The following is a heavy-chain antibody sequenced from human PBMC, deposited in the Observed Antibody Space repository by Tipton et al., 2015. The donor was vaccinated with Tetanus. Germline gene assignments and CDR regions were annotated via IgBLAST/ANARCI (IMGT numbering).Heavy chain of an antibody. V-gene: IGHV3-74*01. D-gene: IGHD5-18*01. CDR1: GFTSSDYW. J-gene: IGHJ5*02. CDR2: ISGDGNST. CDR3: ARDAMEVDDTSFRFDP. Sequence: SLRLSCAASGFTSSDYWMHWVRQAPGKGLMWVSRISGDGNSTSYAASVKGRFTISRDNAKNTVYLQMNSLRAEDTAVYYCARDAMEVDDTSFRFDPWGRGTLVTVSS.